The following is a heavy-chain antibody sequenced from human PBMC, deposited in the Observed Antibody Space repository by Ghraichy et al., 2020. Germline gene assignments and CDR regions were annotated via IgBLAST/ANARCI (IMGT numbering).Heavy chain of an antibody. D-gene: IGHD6-19*01. CDR3: ARDVKAGSFDY. CDR1: GFTFSYHW. CDR2: INQDGSQK. Sequence: GGSLRLSCAASGFTFSYHWMNWVRQTPGKGLEWVANINQDGSQKTYVDSVKGRFTISRDNAKNSLYLQMNSLGAEDTAVYYCARDVKAGSFDYWGQGTLVTVSS. J-gene: IGHJ4*02. V-gene: IGHV3-7*03.